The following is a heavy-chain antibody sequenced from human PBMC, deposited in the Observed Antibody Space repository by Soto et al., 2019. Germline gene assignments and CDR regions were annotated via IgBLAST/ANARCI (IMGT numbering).Heavy chain of an antibody. CDR3: ARDIYNYSGMDV. CDR2: INPYNGGA. J-gene: IGHJ6*02. CDR1: GYIFNDYY. V-gene: IGHV1-2*02. Sequence: QVHLVQSGAEVKKPGASVRVSCKASGYIFNDYYIHWVRQAPGQGLEWMGWINPYNGGANFAQEFQGRVTMTRDTSLSRVYMEVTRLTYDDTAVYYCARDIYNYSGMDVWGQGTTVTVSS.